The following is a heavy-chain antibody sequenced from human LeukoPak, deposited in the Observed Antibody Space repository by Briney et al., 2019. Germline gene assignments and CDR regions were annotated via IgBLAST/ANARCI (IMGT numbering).Heavy chain of an antibody. CDR2: IYTSGCT. V-gene: IGHV4-4*07. J-gene: IGHJ6*02. Sequence: SETLSLTCTVSGGSISSYYWSWIRQPAGKGLEWIGRIYTSGCTNYNPSLKSRVTMSVDTSKNQFSLKLSSVTAADTAVYYCARDHRPRITGTTNGMDVWGQGTTVTVSS. CDR1: GGSISSYY. CDR3: ARDHRPRITGTTNGMDV. D-gene: IGHD1-7*01.